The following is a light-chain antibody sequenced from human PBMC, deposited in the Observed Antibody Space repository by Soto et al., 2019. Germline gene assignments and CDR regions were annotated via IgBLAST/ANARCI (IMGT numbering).Light chain of an antibody. CDR3: QHYNSYSEA. V-gene: IGKV3-20*01. CDR1: QSVPSTY. CDR2: GAS. J-gene: IGKJ1*01. Sequence: EILLTQSPGTLSLSPGERATLSCRASQSVPSTYLAWYQQKPGQAPRLLIYGASTRAPGIPDRFSGSGSGTEFTLTISSLQPDDFATYYCQHYNSYSEAFGQGTKVDIK.